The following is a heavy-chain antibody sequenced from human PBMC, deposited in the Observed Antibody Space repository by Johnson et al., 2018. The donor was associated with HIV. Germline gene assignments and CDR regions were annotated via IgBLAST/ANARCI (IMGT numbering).Heavy chain of an antibody. J-gene: IGHJ3*02. CDR3: AKVRGDFWSGYYGGLNDAFDI. D-gene: IGHD3-3*01. Sequence: QVQLVESGGGEVRPGGSLRLSCAGSGFTFSSYGMHWVRQAPGKGLEWVSLIYSSGTTDYADSVQGRFTISRDNSKNTLYLQMNSLRAEDTAVYYCAKVRGDFWSGYYGGLNDAFDIWGQGTMVTLSS. V-gene: IGHV3-NL1*01. CDR1: GFTFSSYG. CDR2: IYSSGTT.